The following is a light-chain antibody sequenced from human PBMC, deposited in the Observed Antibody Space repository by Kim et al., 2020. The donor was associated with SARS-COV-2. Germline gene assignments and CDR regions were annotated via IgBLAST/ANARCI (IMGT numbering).Light chain of an antibody. CDR1: QSISSY. CDR2: AAS. Sequence: SASVGDRVTITCRASQSISSYLNWYQQKPGKAPKLLIYAASSLQSGVPSRFSGSRSGTDFTLTITSLQPEDFATYYCQQSYSTPPTFGQGTQLEI. CDR3: QQSYSTPPT. V-gene: IGKV1-39*01. J-gene: IGKJ2*01.